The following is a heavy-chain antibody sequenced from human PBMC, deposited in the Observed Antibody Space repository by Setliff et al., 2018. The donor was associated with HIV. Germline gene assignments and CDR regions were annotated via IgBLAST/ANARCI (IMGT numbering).Heavy chain of an antibody. D-gene: IGHD2-21*02. J-gene: IGHJ4*02. CDR1: GGSFSDYY. Sequence: SETLSLTCTVSGGSFSDYYRSWIRQPPGKGLEWIGEINHSGSTNYNPSLKSRVTISVDTSKNQFSLKLNSVTAADTAVYYCAILGRRYCNHYTASCYETAGGDSDLKTSDYWGPGTLVTVSS. V-gene: IGHV4-34*01. CDR2: INHSGST. CDR3: AILGRRYCNHYTASCYETAGGDSDLKTSDY.